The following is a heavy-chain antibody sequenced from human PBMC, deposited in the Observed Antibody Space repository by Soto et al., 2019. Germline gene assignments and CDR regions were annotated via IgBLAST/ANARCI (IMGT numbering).Heavy chain of an antibody. Sequence: QVQLQQWGAGLLKPSETLSLTCAVYGGSFSGSYWSWIRQPPGKGLEWIGEITHSGNTNYNPSLKSRVTLSVDTSRSQFSLKLTSMTAADTAVYYCARELAAPNTYWFDPWGQGTLVTVSS. CDR1: GGSFSGSY. D-gene: IGHD1-1*01. V-gene: IGHV4-34*01. CDR2: ITHSGNT. J-gene: IGHJ5*02. CDR3: ARELAAPNTYWFDP.